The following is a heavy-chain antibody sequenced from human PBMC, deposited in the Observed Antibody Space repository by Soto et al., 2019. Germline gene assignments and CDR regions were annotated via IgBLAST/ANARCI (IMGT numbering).Heavy chain of an antibody. Sequence: ASVKVSCKASGYTLTSYYMHWVRQAPGQGLEWMGIINPSGGSTSYAQKFQGRVTMTRDTSTSTVYMELSSLRSEDTAVYYCALLGSNYPPFDYWGQGTLVTVSS. CDR2: INPSGGST. V-gene: IGHV1-46*01. CDR3: ALLGSNYPPFDY. CDR1: GYTLTSYY. D-gene: IGHD4-4*01. J-gene: IGHJ4*02.